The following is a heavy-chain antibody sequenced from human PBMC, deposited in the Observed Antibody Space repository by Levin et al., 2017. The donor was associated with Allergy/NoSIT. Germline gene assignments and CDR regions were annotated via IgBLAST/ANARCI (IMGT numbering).Heavy chain of an antibody. V-gene: IGHV4-59*01. CDR2: VYYTGIT. CDR3: ARDRLQWMPKWTYNNYGMDV. J-gene: IGHJ6*02. CDR1: GGSTGTYR. Sequence: KASETLSLTCTVSGGSTGTYRWNWIRQPPGKGLEWIGAVYYTGITNYSPSLRPRSTISLDRSKNQISLRLISVTAADTAKYYCARDRLQWMPKWTYNNYGMDVWGQGTSITVSS. D-gene: IGHD4-11*01.